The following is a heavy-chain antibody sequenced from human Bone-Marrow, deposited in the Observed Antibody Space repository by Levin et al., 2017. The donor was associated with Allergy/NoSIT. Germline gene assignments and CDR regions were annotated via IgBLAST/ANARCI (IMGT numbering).Heavy chain of an antibody. J-gene: IGHJ4*02. CDR2: IRNQAKSYST. Sequence: AGGSLSLSCAASGFPFSDYYMDWVRQAPGEGLEWVGRIRNQAKSYSTKYAASLRGRFAISRDDSKNSVYLQMNSLKTEDTAVYFCARSGSYLPFHYWGQGTPVTVSS. CDR1: GFPFSDYY. D-gene: IGHD1-26*01. CDR3: ARSGSYLPFHY. V-gene: IGHV3-72*01.